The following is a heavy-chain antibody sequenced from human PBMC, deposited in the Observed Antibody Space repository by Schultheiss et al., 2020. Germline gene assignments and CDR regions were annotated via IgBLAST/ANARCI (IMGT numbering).Heavy chain of an antibody. CDR2: ISSSSSYI. J-gene: IGHJ4*02. CDR3: TTGGYTYGY. D-gene: IGHD5-18*01. V-gene: IGHV3-21*03. Sequence: GESLKISCAASGFTFSSYGMHWVRQAPGKGLEWVSSISSSSSYIYYADSVKGRFTISRDNAKNSLYLQMNSLKTEDTAVYYCTTGGYTYGYWGQGTLVTVSS. CDR1: GFTFSSYG.